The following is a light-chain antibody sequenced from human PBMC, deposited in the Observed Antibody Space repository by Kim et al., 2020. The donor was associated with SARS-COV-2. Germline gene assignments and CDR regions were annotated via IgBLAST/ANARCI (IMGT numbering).Light chain of an antibody. Sequence: GQRVAISWSGSSSNIDGNYVSWYQQFPGMAPKLLIYRHNQRPSGVPDRFSGSKSGTSASLAIEGLRSDDEAIYYCAAWDDRVNGPVFGGGTQLTVL. CDR3: AAWDDRVNGPV. CDR1: SSNIDGNY. CDR2: RHN. J-gene: IGLJ3*02. V-gene: IGLV1-47*01.